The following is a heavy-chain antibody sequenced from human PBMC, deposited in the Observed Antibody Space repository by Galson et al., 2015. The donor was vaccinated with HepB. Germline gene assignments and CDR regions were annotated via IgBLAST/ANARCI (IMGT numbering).Heavy chain of an antibody. CDR1: GFTFSSYA. D-gene: IGHD3-22*01. V-gene: IGHV3-23*01. Sequence: SLRLSCAASGFTFSSYAMSWVRQAPGKGLEWVSAISGSGGSTYYADSVKGRFTISRDNSKNTLYLQMNSLRAEDTAVYYCATYYYDGEEPGPEVGYWGQGTLVTVSS. J-gene: IGHJ4*02. CDR2: ISGSGGST. CDR3: ATYYYDGEEPGPEVGY.